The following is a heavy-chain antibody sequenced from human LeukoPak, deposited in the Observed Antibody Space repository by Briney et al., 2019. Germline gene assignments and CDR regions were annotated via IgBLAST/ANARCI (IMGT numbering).Heavy chain of an antibody. J-gene: IGHJ4*02. D-gene: IGHD6-13*01. CDR2: IWYDGSNK. V-gene: IGHV3-33*01. Sequence: GGSLRLSCAPSGFTFSNNVMHWVRQAPGKGLEWVAIIWYDGSNKYYADSLKGRFTISRDNSKNTLYLQMNSLRAEDTAVYYCARGGLAAAGIDYWGQGTLVTVSS. CDR3: ARGGLAAAGIDY. CDR1: GFTFSNNV.